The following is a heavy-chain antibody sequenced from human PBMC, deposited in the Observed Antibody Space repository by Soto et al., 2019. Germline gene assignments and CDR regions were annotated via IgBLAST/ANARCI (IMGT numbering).Heavy chain of an antibody. J-gene: IGHJ6*02. CDR1: GGSFSGYY. D-gene: IGHD2-2*02. CDR2: INHSGST. CDR3: ARLLRPVRRPQYCSSTSCYTRGMDV. Sequence: PSETLSLTCAVYGGSFSGYYWSWIRQPPGKGLEWIGEINHSGSTNYNPSLKSRVTISVDTSKNQFSLKLSSVTAADTAVYYCARLLRPVRRPQYCSSTSCYTRGMDVWGQGTTVTVSS. V-gene: IGHV4-34*01.